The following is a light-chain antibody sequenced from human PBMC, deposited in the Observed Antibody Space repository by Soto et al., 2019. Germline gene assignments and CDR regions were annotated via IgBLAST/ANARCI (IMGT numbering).Light chain of an antibody. CDR2: DVS. V-gene: IGLV2-14*03. J-gene: IGLJ3*02. CDR1: SSDIGGYNY. Sequence: QSVLTQPASVSGSPGQSITISCTGSSSDIGGYNYVSWYQQYPGKAPKLIIYDVSNRPSGISNRYSGSKSGDTASLTISGLQAEDEGDYYCSSYTTISTVVFGGGTKVTVL. CDR3: SSYTTISTVV.